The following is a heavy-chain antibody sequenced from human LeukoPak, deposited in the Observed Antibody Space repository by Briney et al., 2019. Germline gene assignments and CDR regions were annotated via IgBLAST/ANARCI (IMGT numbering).Heavy chain of an antibody. Sequence: GGSLRLSCAASGFTFSSYGMHWVRQAPGKGLEWVAFIRYDGSNKYYADSVKGRFTVSRDNSKNTLYLQMNSLRAEDTAVYYCAKGVGYSSGWYYYYMDVWGKGTTVTVSS. D-gene: IGHD6-19*01. CDR1: GFTFSSYG. CDR3: AKGVGYSSGWYYYYMDV. V-gene: IGHV3-30*02. CDR2: IRYDGSNK. J-gene: IGHJ6*03.